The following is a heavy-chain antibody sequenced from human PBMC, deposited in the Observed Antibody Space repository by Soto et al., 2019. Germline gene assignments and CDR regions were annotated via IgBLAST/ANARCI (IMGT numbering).Heavy chain of an antibody. D-gene: IGHD2-15*01. J-gene: IGHJ3*02. V-gene: IGHV4-34*01. CDR3: ARQFVVVVVATTRDAFEI. CDR2: INESGSA. Sequence: PSETLSLTCAIYGGSFRGYYWSWIRQPPGKGLEWIGEINESGSANYNPSLRSRVTISVDTSKNQFSLNLRSVTAADTATYYCARQFVVVVVATTRDAFEIWGQGTMVTVSS. CDR1: GGSFRGYY.